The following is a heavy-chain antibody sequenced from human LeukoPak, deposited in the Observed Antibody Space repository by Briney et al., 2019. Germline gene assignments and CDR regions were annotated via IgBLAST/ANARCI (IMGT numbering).Heavy chain of an antibody. J-gene: IGHJ4*02. V-gene: IGHV1-24*01. CDR1: GYTLTELS. D-gene: IGHD5-18*01. CDR2: FDPEDGET. Sequence: ASVKVSCKVSGYTLTELSMHWVRQAPGKGLEWMGGFDPEDGETIYAQKFQGRVTMTKDTSTSTVYMELSSLRSEDTAVYYCARISGYSNGYFDYWGQGTLVTVSS. CDR3: ARISGYSNGYFDY.